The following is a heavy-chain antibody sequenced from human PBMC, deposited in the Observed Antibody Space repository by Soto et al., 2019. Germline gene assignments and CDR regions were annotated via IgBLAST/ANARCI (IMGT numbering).Heavy chain of an antibody. CDR1: GGSISSSSYY. CDR3: ARRHYYDSSGYPYYFDY. CDR2: IYYSGST. J-gene: IGHJ4*02. D-gene: IGHD3-22*01. Sequence: QLQLQESGPGLVKPSETLSLTCTVSGGSISSSSYYWGWIRQPPGKGLEWIGSIYYSGSTYYNPSLKSRVTISVDTSKNQFSLKLSSVTAADTAVYYCARRHYYDSSGYPYYFDYWGQGTLVTVSS. V-gene: IGHV4-39*01.